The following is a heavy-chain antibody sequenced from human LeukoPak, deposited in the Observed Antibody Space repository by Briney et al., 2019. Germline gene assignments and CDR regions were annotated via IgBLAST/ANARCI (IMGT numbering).Heavy chain of an antibody. V-gene: IGHV1-46*01. Sequence: ASVKVSCTASGYTFTNFYMHWVRQAPGQGLEWMGVINPSGGSTSYAQKFQGRVTMTRDTSTSTVYMELSRLRSDDTAVYYCARDQYYYDSSGYPPDYYYYYGMDVWGQGTTVTVSS. D-gene: IGHD3-22*01. J-gene: IGHJ6*02. CDR2: INPSGGST. CDR1: GYTFTNFY. CDR3: ARDQYYYDSSGYPPDYYYYYGMDV.